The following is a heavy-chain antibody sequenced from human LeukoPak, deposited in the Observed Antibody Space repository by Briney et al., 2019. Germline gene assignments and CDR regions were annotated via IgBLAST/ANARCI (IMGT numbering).Heavy chain of an antibody. Sequence: PSETLSLTSTVSGGSISSGGYYWSWIRQHPGKGLEWIGYIYYSGSTYYNPSLKSRVTISVDTSKNQFSLKLSSVTAADTAVYYCARERSIVVVPAVRERAFDYWGQGTLVTVSS. J-gene: IGHJ4*02. CDR1: GGSISSGGYY. V-gene: IGHV4-31*03. CDR3: ARERSIVVVPAVRERAFDY. D-gene: IGHD2-2*01. CDR2: IYYSGST.